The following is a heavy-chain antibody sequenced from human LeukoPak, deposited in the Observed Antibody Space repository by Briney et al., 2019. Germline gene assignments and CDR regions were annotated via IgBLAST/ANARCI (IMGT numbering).Heavy chain of an antibody. CDR3: AREGKWLQLRYFDY. Sequence: PGGSLRLSCAASGFTVSSNYMSWVRQAPGKGLEWVSVIHTGGSTYYADSVKGRFTISRDTSNNTLCLQMNSLRADDTAVYYCAREGKWLQLRYFDYWGQGTLVTVSS. D-gene: IGHD5-24*01. CDR2: IHTGGST. J-gene: IGHJ4*02. CDR1: GFTVSSNY. V-gene: IGHV3-53*01.